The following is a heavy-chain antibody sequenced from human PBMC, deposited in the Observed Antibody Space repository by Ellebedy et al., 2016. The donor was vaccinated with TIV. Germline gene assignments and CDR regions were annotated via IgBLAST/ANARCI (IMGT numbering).Heavy chain of an antibody. CDR1: GGSISTHY. D-gene: IGHD3-10*01. CDR3: ARRRGMDV. Sequence: SETLSLTXSVSGGSISTHYWSWIRQPPGKGLEWIGYIYSSGSTNFNPSLKSRVTISVDTSKNQFSLKLSSVTAADTAVYYCARRRGMDVWGKGTTVTVSS. CDR2: IYSSGST. V-gene: IGHV4-59*11. J-gene: IGHJ6*03.